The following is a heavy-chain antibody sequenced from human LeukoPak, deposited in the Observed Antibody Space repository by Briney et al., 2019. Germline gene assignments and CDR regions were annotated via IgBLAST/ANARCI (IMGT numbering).Heavy chain of an antibody. V-gene: IGHV3-23*01. Sequence: GGCLTLSCPAYRFSLSSYAMRWVRPAPARGREWVASISGSGGRTYYADSVQGRLTLSRDNPKHTLYLQMNSLRADGPAVYYCAKDNNGYSSSLYPDYWGQGTLVTVSS. CDR1: RFSLSSYA. CDR3: AKDNNGYSSSLYPDY. CDR2: ISGSGGRT. J-gene: IGHJ4*02. D-gene: IGHD6-13*01.